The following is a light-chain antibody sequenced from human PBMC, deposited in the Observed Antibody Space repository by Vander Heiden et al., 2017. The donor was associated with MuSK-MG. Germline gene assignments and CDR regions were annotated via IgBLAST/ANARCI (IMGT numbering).Light chain of an antibody. J-gene: IGKJ3*01. Sequence: DLVMTQSPDSLAVSLGERATINCKSSQSVLYSSNNKNYLAWYQQKPGQPPKLLIYWASTRESGVPDRFSGSGSGTDFTLTISSLQAEDVAVYYCQQDDSTPPAFGPGTKVDIK. V-gene: IGKV4-1*01. CDR1: QSVLYSSNNKNY. CDR3: QQDDSTPPA. CDR2: WAS.